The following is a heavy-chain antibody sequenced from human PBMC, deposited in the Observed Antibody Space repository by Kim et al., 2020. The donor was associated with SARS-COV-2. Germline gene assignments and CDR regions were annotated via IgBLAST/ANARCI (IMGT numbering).Heavy chain of an antibody. CDR2: IIPIFGTA. CDR3: ARERSGGFGYSYGTDPHFDY. J-gene: IGHJ4*02. V-gene: IGHV1-69*13. D-gene: IGHD5-18*01. Sequence: SVKVSCKASGGTFSSYAISWVRQAPGQGLEWMGGIIPIFGTANYAQKFQGRVTITADESTSTAYMELSSLRSEDTAVYYCARERSGGFGYSYGTDPHFDYWGQGTLVTVSS. CDR1: GGTFSSYA.